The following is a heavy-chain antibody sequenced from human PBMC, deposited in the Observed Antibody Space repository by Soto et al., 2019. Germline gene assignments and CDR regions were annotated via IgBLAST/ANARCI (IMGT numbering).Heavy chain of an antibody. J-gene: IGHJ4*02. Sequence: QVQLVQSGAEVKKPGASVKVSCKASGYTFTSYGISWVRQAPGQGLEWMGWISAYNGNTNYAQKLQGRVTMTTDTSTSTAYMELRSLRSDDTAVYYCARDGAKDILTGYYRVLRPFDYWGQGTLVTVSS. V-gene: IGHV1-18*01. CDR3: ARDGAKDILTGYYRVLRPFDY. CDR1: GYTFTSYG. CDR2: ISAYNGNT. D-gene: IGHD3-9*01.